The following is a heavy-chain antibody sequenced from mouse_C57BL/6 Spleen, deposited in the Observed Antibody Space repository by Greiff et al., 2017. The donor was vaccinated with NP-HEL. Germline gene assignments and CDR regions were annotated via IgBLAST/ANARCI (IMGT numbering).Heavy chain of an antibody. CDR2: ISGGGGNT. Sequence: EVKLVESGGGLVKPGGSLKLSCAASGFTFSSYTMSWVRQTPEKRLEWVATISGGGGNTYYPDSVKGRFTISRDNAKNTLYLQMSSLRSEDTALYYCARGGYGYDGYYFDYWGQGTTLTVSS. V-gene: IGHV5-9*01. CDR1: GFTFSSYT. D-gene: IGHD2-2*01. CDR3: ARGGYGYDGYYFDY. J-gene: IGHJ2*01.